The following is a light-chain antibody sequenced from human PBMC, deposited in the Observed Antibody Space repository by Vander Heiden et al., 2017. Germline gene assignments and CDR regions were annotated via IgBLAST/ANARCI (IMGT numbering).Light chain of an antibody. V-gene: IGKV3-15*01. CDR2: GAS. J-gene: IGKJ1*01. Sequence: EIVMTQSPATLSVSPGERATLPCRASQSVASNVAWYQQKPGQAPRLLIYGASTRATGIPARFSGSGSGTEFTLTISSLQSEDFAVYYCQMYSNWPPWTFGQGTKVEIK. CDR3: QMYSNWPPWT. CDR1: QSVASN.